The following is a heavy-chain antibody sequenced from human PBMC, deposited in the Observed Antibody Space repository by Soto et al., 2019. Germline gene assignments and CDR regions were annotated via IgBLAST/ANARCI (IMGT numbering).Heavy chain of an antibody. Sequence: QVPLVQSGAEVKKPGASVKVSCKASGYTFTSYGISWVRQAPGQGLEWMGWISAYNGNTNYAQKLQGRVTMTTDTSTSTAHMELRSLRSDDTAVYYCARLRGWLFWGPGGYYFDYWGQGTLVTVSS. CDR3: ARLRGWLFWGPGGYYFDY. D-gene: IGHD3-22*01. CDR2: ISAYNGNT. CDR1: GYTFTSYG. V-gene: IGHV1-18*01. J-gene: IGHJ4*02.